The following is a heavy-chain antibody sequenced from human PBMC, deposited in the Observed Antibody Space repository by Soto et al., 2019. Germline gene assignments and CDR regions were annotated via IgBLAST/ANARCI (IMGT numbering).Heavy chain of an antibody. J-gene: IGHJ4*02. CDR2: FDPEDGET. CDR1: GYTLTELS. CDR3: ATDRYCSGGSCYGFYYFDY. V-gene: IGHV1-24*01. D-gene: IGHD2-15*01. Sequence: ASVKVSCKVSGYTLTELSMHWVRQAPGKGLEWMGGFDPEDGETIYAQKFQGRVTMTEDTSTDTAYMELSSLRSEDTAVYYCATDRYCSGGSCYGFYYFDYWGQGTLVTVSS.